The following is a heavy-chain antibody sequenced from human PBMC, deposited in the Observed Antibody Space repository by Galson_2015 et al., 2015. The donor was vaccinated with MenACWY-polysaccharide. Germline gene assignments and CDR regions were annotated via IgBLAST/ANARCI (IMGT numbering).Heavy chain of an antibody. CDR3: VKSGLGDLGTTMVRGVDY. V-gene: IGHV3-23*01. CDR1: GFTFSSSS. D-gene: IGHD3-10*01. CDR2: ISSSGANT. J-gene: IGHJ4*02. Sequence: SLRLSCAASGFTFSSSSMNWVRQDPGKGLEWVSAISSSGANTYYADSAKGRFTISRDNSRNTLYLQMNSLRAEDTAVYHCVKSGLGDLGTTMVRGVDYRGRGTLATVSS.